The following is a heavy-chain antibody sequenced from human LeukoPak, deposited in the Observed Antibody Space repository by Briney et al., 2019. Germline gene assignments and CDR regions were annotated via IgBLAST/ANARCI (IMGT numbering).Heavy chain of an antibody. V-gene: IGHV3-23*01. CDR1: GLTFDSYA. CDR2: ISGSGGST. D-gene: IGHD5-12*01. CDR3: AREFGYRGYIDY. Sequence: GGSLRLSCAASGLTFDSYAMSWVRQAPGKGLEWVSAISGSGGSTNYADSVKGRFTISRDNAKNSLYLQINGLRADDTGVYYCAREFGYRGYIDYWGLGTLVTVSS. J-gene: IGHJ4*03.